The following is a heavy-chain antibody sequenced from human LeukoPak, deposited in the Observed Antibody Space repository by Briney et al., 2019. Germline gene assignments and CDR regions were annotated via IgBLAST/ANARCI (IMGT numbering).Heavy chain of an antibody. CDR1: GFTFSTFA. J-gene: IGHJ5*02. CDR3: ARDPTPRSIAVAGLFQFDP. Sequence: GGSLRLSCAASGFTFSTFAMIWVRQPPGKGLEWVSSIFPSGGEIHYADSVKGRLTISRDNSKNTLYLQMNSLRAEDTAVYYCARDPTPRSIAVAGLFQFDPWGQGTLVTVSS. D-gene: IGHD6-19*01. V-gene: IGHV3-23*01. CDR2: IFPSGGEI.